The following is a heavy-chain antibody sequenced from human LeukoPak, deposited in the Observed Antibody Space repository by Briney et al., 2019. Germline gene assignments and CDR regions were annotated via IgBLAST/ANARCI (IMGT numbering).Heavy chain of an antibody. Sequence: SETLSLTCTVSGGSISGYYWSWIRQPAGNGLEWIGRGYTSGGTNYNPSLKSRVTMSLDTSKNQFSLKLSSVTAADTAVYYCARDLAGSGSYWGQGTLVTVSS. CDR1: GGSISGYY. CDR3: ARDLAGSGSY. J-gene: IGHJ4*02. V-gene: IGHV4-4*07. D-gene: IGHD3-10*01. CDR2: GYTSGGT.